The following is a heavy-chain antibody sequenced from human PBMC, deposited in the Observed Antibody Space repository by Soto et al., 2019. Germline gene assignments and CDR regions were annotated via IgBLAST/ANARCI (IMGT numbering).Heavy chain of an antibody. J-gene: IGHJ6*02. Sequence: QVQLVQSGAEVKKPGASVKVSCKSSGYTFTSYAMHWVRQAPGQRLEWMGWINAGNGNTKYSQKFQGRVTITRYTSASTAYMELSTLRSEDTAVYYCARGGLALMDVWGQGTTVTVSS. D-gene: IGHD3-16*01. CDR3: ARGGLALMDV. CDR1: GYTFTSYA. V-gene: IGHV1-3*01. CDR2: INAGNGNT.